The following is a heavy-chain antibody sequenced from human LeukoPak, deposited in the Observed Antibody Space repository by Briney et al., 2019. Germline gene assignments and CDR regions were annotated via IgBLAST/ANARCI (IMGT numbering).Heavy chain of an antibody. CDR3: ARWGQLLLNYYFDY. V-gene: IGHV3-21*01. CDR1: GFTFSSYS. CDR2: ISSSSSYI. J-gene: IGHJ4*02. Sequence: PGGSLRLSCAASGFTFSSYSMNWVRQAPGKGLEWVSSISSSSSYIYYADSVKGRFTISRDNAKNSLYLQMNSLRAEDTAVYYCARWGQLLLNYYFDYWGQGTLVTVSS. D-gene: IGHD2-2*01.